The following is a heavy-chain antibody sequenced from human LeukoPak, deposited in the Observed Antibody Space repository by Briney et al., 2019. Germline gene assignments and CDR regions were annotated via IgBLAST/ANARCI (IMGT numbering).Heavy chain of an antibody. V-gene: IGHV3-7*01. Sequence: GGSLRLSCAASGFTFSRHWMTWVRQAPGKGLEWVANIKHDGSEKNYVDSVMGRFTISRDNAKNSLYLQMNSLRAEDTAVYYCARDATRGGDNDYWGQGTRVIVSS. D-gene: IGHD2-21*02. CDR3: ARDATRGGDNDY. CDR1: GFTFSRHW. J-gene: IGHJ4*02. CDR2: IKHDGSEK.